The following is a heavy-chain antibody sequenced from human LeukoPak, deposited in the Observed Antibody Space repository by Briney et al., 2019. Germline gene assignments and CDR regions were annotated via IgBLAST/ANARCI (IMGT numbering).Heavy chain of an antibody. Sequence: PGRSLQLSCAASGFTFSSYSMNWVRQAPGKGLEWVSSITSSSGYIDYADSAKGRFTISRDNAKNSLYLQMNSLRAEDTAVYYCAREKGYSSSSLDYWGQGTLVTVSS. J-gene: IGHJ4*02. CDR1: GFTFSSYS. V-gene: IGHV3-21*01. CDR2: ITSSSGYI. D-gene: IGHD6-6*01. CDR3: AREKGYSSSSLDY.